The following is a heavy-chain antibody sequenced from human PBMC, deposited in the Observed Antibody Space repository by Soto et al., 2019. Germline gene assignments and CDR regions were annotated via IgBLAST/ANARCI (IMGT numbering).Heavy chain of an antibody. CDR2: IYYSGST. CDR1: GGSISSTSYY. D-gene: IGHD2-15*01. J-gene: IGHJ4*02. V-gene: IGHV4-39*02. Sequence: ETLSLTCTVSGGSISSTSYYWGWIRQTPGKGLEWIASIYYSGSTYYNPSLKSRVSISVDTSKNQFSLKLASVTAADTAVYYCARDPPSSGATHNSFDYWGQGTLVTVSS. CDR3: ARDPPSSGATHNSFDY.